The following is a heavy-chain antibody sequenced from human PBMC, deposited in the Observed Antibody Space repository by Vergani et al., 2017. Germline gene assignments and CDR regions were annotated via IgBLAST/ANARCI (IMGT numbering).Heavy chain of an antibody. Sequence: QVQLVESGGGVVQPGRPLRLSCAASGFTFSSYGMHWVRQAPGKGLEWVAVISYDGSNKYYADSVKGRFTISRDNSKNTLYLQMTSLRAEDTAVYYCAKDLRTYSSSPYYFDYWGQGTLVTVSS. CDR2: ISYDGSNK. CDR1: GFTFSSYG. J-gene: IGHJ4*02. CDR3: AKDLRTYSSSPYYFDY. V-gene: IGHV3-30*18. D-gene: IGHD6-13*01.